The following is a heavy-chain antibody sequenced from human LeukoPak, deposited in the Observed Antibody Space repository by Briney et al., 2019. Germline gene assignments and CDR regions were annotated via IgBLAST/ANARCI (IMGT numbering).Heavy chain of an antibody. CDR1: GFTFSSYG. J-gene: IGHJ4*02. D-gene: IGHD6-13*01. V-gene: IGHV3-30*18. Sequence: GGSLRPSCAASGFTFSSYGMHWVRQAPGKGLEWVAVISYDGSNKYYADSVKGRFTISRDNSKNTLYLQMNSLRAEDTAVYYCAKGGPAAGIVQWGQGTLVTVSS. CDR2: ISYDGSNK. CDR3: AKGGPAAGIVQ.